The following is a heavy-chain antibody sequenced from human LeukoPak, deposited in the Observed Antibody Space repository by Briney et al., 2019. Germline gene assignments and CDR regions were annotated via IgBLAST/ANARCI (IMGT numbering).Heavy chain of an antibody. V-gene: IGHV4-59*01. CDR3: ARGAGGPDY. J-gene: IGHJ4*02. CDR2: TSYSGDT. Sequence: PSETLSLTCTVPGASISRSYWSWIRQPPGKGLEWIGYTSYSGDTNYSPSLESRVTISVDTFNNHFSLRMSSVTAADTAIYFCARGAGGPDYWGQGILVTVSS. D-gene: IGHD3-16*01. CDR1: GASISRSY.